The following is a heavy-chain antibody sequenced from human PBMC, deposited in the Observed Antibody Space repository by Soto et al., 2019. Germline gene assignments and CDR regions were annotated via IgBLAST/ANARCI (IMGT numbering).Heavy chain of an antibody. CDR1: GYSFTSYW. Sequence: GESLKISCKGSGYSFTSYWIGWVRQMPGKGLEWMGIIYPGDSDTRYSPSFQGQVTISADKSISTAYLQWSSLKASDTAMYYCAIEGYYDILTGYPMLVWGPGTTVTVS. J-gene: IGHJ6*02. V-gene: IGHV5-51*01. CDR2: IYPGDSDT. D-gene: IGHD3-9*01. CDR3: AIEGYYDILTGYPMLV.